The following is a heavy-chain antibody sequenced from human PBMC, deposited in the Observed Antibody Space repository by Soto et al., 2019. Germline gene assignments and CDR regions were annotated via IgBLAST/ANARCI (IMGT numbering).Heavy chain of an antibody. D-gene: IGHD6-19*01. V-gene: IGHV3-23*01. Sequence: GGSLRLSCAASGFTFSSYAMSWVRQAPGKGLEWVSAISGSGGSTYYADSVKGRFTISRDNSKNTLYLQMNSLRAEDTAVYYCAKAVEQWLVGSYYYYGMDVWGQGTTVTVSS. CDR1: GFTFSSYA. CDR3: AKAVEQWLVGSYYYYGMDV. CDR2: ISGSGGST. J-gene: IGHJ6*02.